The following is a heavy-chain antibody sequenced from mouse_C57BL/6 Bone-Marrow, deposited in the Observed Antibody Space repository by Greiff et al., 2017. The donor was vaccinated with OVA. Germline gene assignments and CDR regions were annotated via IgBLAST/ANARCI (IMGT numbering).Heavy chain of an antibody. V-gene: IGHV1-4*01. J-gene: IGHJ2*01. Sequence: VKLMESGAELARPGASVKMSCKASGYTFTSYTMHWVKQRPGQGLEWIGYINPSSGYTKYNQKFKDKATLTADKSSSTAYMQLSSLTSEDSAVYYCARGGYYVLFDYWGQGTTLTVSS. CDR1: GYTFTSYT. CDR2: INPSSGYT. D-gene: IGHD2-3*01. CDR3: ARGGYYVLFDY.